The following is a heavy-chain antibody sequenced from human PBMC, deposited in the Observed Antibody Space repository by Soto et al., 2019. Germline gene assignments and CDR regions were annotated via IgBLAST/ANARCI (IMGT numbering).Heavy chain of an antibody. D-gene: IGHD1-1*01. CDR3: AREISLPRTGTGHHNYYYYYMDV. Sequence: SETLSLTCAVYGGSFSGYYWSWIRQPPGKGLEWIGEINHSGSTNYNPSLKSRVTISVDTSKNQFSLKLSSVTAADTAVYYCAREISLPRTGTGHHNYYYYYMDVWGKGTTVTVSS. CDR2: INHSGST. J-gene: IGHJ6*03. V-gene: IGHV4-34*01. CDR1: GGSFSGYY.